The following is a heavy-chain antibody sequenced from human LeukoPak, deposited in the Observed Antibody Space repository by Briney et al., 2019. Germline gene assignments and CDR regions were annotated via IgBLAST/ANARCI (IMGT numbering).Heavy chain of an antibody. D-gene: IGHD5-12*01. Sequence: SETLSLTCTVSGGSINNYYWGWIRQPPGKGLEWIGSIYYSGSTYYNPSLKSRVTISVDTSKNQFSLKLSSVTAADTAVYYCAREGGSGYDCWGQGTLVTVSS. CDR1: GGSINNYY. V-gene: IGHV4-39*07. CDR3: AREGGSGYDC. J-gene: IGHJ4*02. CDR2: IYYSGST.